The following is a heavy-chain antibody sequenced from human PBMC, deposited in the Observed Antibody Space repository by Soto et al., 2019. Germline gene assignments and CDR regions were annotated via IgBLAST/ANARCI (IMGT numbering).Heavy chain of an antibody. J-gene: IGHJ5*02. V-gene: IGHV3-11*01. Sequence: QVQLVESGGGLVKPGGSLRLYCAASGFTFSDYYMSWIRQAPGKGLGWVSYISSSGSTIYYAESVKGRFTISRDHTKNSRYLQMNILRAEDTAVYYRARLVDYWFDPWGQGTLVTVSS. CDR3: ARLVDYWFDP. D-gene: IGHD2-8*02. CDR1: GFTFSDYY. CDR2: ISSSGSTI.